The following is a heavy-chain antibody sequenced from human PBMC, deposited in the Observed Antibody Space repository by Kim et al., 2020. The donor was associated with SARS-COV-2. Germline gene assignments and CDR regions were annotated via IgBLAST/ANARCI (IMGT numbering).Heavy chain of an antibody. J-gene: IGHJ4*02. V-gene: IGHV1-18*01. Sequence: ASVKVSCKASGYTFSAYVFSWVRQAPGQGLEWMGWINPNTGNTDYAQTFQDRVTMTTDTSTSTAFMELASLRSDDTAVYFCARRGFHDSWGQGTLVTVSS. CDR1: GYTFSAYV. CDR2: INPNTGNT. CDR3: ARRGFHDS.